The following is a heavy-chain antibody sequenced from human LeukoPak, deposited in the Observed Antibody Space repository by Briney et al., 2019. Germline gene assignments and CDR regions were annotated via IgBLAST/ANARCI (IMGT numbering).Heavy chain of an antibody. V-gene: IGHV4-59*01. J-gene: IGHJ6*03. CDR2: VHYSGST. Sequence: SETLSLTCTVSRGSLRSYYWSWIRQPPGKGLEWIGYVHYSGSTNYNPSLKSRVTISVDTSKNQFSLKLSSVTTADTAVYYCARVEEGYGSGRRGNFYYYYMDVWGKGTTVTISS. D-gene: IGHD3-10*01. CDR1: RGSLRSYY. CDR3: ARVEEGYGSGRRGNFYYYYMDV.